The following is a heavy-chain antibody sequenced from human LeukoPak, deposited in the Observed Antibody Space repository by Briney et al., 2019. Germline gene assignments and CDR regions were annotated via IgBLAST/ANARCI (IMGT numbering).Heavy chain of an antibody. CDR1: GFTVSTNY. CDR3: ARGFRSVSTWGYFDY. Sequence: PGGSLRLSCAASGFTVSTNYMSWVRQAPGQGLEWVSLIYSGGSTYYADSVKGRFTISRDNSRNTLSLQMNSLRVDDTAVYYCARGFRSVSTWGYFDYWGQGALVTVSS. CDR2: IYSGGST. D-gene: IGHD5/OR15-5a*01. V-gene: IGHV3-66*01. J-gene: IGHJ4*02.